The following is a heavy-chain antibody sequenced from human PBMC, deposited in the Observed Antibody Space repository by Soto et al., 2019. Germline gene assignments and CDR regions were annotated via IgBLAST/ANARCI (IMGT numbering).Heavy chain of an antibody. CDR2: INHSGST. CDR3: ARGVVPAASRYYYYYMDV. J-gene: IGHJ6*03. D-gene: IGHD2-2*01. Sequence: SETLSLTCAVYGGSFSGYYWSWIRQPPGKGLEWIGEINHSGSTNYNPSLKSRVTISVDTSKNQFSLKLSSVTAADTAVYYCARGVVPAASRYYYYYMDVWGKGTTVTVSS. V-gene: IGHV4-34*01. CDR1: GGSFSGYY.